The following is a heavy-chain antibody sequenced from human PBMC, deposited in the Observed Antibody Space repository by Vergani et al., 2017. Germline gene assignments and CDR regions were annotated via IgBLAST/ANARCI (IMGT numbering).Heavy chain of an antibody. CDR3: AINHLYCSSTSCRPNWFDP. J-gene: IGHJ5*02. V-gene: IGHV4-31*03. D-gene: IGHD2-2*01. Sequence: VQLQESGPGLVKPSQTLSLTCTVSGGSISRGGYYCSWIRHHPGKGLEWIGYIYYSGSTYYNPSLKSRVTISVDTSKNQFSLKLSSVSAADTAVYYCAINHLYCSSTSCRPNWFDPWGQGTLVTVSS. CDR1: GGSISRGGYY. CDR2: IYYSGST.